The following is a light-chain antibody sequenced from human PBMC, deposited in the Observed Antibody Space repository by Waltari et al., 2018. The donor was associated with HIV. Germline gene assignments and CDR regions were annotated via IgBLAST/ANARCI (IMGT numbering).Light chain of an antibody. CDR1: SSDVGGYNY. Sequence: QSALTQPASVSGSPGQSITISCTGTSSDVGGYNYVSWYQHHPGKAPKLMIYDVSKRPSGVSNRFAGANSGNTASLTISGLQAEDEADYYCSSYTSRSVLCGGGTKLTVL. CDR2: DVS. V-gene: IGLV2-14*03. CDR3: SSYTSRSVL. J-gene: IGLJ2*01.